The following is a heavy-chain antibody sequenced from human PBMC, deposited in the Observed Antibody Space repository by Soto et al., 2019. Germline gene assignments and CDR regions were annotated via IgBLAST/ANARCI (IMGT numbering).Heavy chain of an antibody. CDR3: ARDREVTAFHYFDS. V-gene: IGHV3-30-3*01. Sequence: QVQLVESGGGVVQPGRSLRLSCAASGFTFSRYAMHWVRQAPGKGVEWVAVISSDGSSKYYADSVKGRLTISRDNSKNTMFLQINSLRGDDTAVYFCARDREVTAFHYFDSWGQGTLVTVSS. D-gene: IGHD2-21*02. CDR2: ISSDGSSK. J-gene: IGHJ4*02. CDR1: GFTFSRYA.